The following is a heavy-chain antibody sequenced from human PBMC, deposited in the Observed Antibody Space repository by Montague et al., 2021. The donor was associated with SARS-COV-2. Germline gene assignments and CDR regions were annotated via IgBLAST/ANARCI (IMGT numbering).Heavy chain of an antibody. CDR2: ISRSSGAL. CDR1: GFAFSNSD. V-gene: IGHV3-21*01. Sequence: SLRLSCAASGFAFSNSDMNWVRQTPGRGLEWVSYISRSSGALYYVDSVKGRFTISRDNAENSLFLQMNSLRAEDTAVYYCARDKASKARVGGMDVWGQGTSVTVSS. D-gene: IGHD2/OR15-2a*01. J-gene: IGHJ6*02. CDR3: ARDKASKARVGGMDV.